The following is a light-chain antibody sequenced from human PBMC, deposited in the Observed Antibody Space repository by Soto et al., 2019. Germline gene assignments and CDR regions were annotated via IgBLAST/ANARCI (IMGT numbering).Light chain of an antibody. V-gene: IGKV3D-20*01. J-gene: IGKJ5*01. CDR3: QQYGSSPT. CDR1: QSVSSSY. CDR2: DAS. Sequence: DMVLTQSPGTLSLSPGDRATLSCGASQSVSSSYLAWYQQKPGLAPRLLIYDASSRATGIPDRFSGSGSGTDFTLTISRLEPEDFAVYYCQQYGSSPTFGQGTRLEIK.